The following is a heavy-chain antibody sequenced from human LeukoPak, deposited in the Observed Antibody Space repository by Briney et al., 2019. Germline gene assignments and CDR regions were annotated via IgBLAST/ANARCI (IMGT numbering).Heavy chain of an antibody. J-gene: IGHJ4*02. CDR1: EFSVGSNY. Sequence: GGSLRLSCAASEFSVGSNYMTWVRQAPGKGLEWVSLIYSGGSTYYADSVKGRFTISRDNSKNTLHLQMNSLRAEDTAVYYCARGGYLSSSWYWDYWGQGTLVTVSS. CDR3: ARGGYLSSSWYWDY. D-gene: IGHD6-13*01. CDR2: IYSGGST. V-gene: IGHV3-66*01.